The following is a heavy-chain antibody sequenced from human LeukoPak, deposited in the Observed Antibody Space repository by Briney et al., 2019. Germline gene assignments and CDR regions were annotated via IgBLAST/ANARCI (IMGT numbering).Heavy chain of an antibody. V-gene: IGHV1-46*01. CDR3: ARIPVGGYFDY. CDR1: GYTFTSYY. Sequence: ASVKFSCKASGYTFTSYYMHWVRQAPGQGLEWMGIINPSGGSTSYAQKFQGRVTMTRDMSTSTVYMELSSLRSEDTAVYYCARIPVGGYFDYWGQGTLVTVSS. J-gene: IGHJ4*02. CDR2: INPSGGST. D-gene: IGHD3-3*01.